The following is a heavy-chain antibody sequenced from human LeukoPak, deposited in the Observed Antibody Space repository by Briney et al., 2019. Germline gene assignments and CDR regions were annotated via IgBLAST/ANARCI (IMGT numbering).Heavy chain of an antibody. CDR1: GFTLSSYW. CDR3: AKGYCSSTSRSLRS. CDR2: ISWNSGSI. Sequence: GGSLRLSCAASGFTLSSYWMHWVRQAPGKGLEWVSGISWNSGSIGYADSVKGRFTISRDNAKNSLYLQMNSLRAEDMALYYCAKGYCSSTSRSLRSWGQGTLVTVSS. D-gene: IGHD2-2*01. V-gene: IGHV3-9*03. J-gene: IGHJ4*02.